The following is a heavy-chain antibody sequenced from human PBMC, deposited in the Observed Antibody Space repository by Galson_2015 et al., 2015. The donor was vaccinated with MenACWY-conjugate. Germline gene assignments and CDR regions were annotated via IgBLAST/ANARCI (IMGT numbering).Heavy chain of an antibody. D-gene: IGHD4-23*01. CDR1: GFTFSNYW. J-gene: IGHJ4*02. V-gene: IGHV3-74*01. Sequence: SLRLSCAASGFTFSNYWMHWVRHAPGKGLVWVSRINSDGSSTNYADSAKGRFTISRDNAKNTLYLQMNSLRAEDTAVYYCAPSRPGGRIDCWGQGTLVTVSS. CDR3: APSRPGGRIDC. CDR2: INSDGSST.